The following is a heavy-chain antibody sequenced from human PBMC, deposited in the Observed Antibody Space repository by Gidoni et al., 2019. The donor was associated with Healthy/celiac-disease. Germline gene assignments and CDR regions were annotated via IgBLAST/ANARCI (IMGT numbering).Heavy chain of an antibody. J-gene: IGHJ4*02. CDR1: GGTFSSYA. D-gene: IGHD2-2*01. V-gene: IGHV1-69*01. CDR2: SIPNYGTA. Sequence: QVQLVQSGAAVKKPGSSVKGSCKASGGTFSSYAISRVRQAPGQGLEWMRGSIPNYGTAGHAPKYHGRVPITADEATSTAYMVLISRRSAEAAVDYCSGDGGGYCSSTSWCYFDYWGQGTLVTVSS. CDR3: SGDGGGYCSSTSWCYFDY.